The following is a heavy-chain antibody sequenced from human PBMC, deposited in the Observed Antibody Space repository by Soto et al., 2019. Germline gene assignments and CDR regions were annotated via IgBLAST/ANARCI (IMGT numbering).Heavy chain of an antibody. CDR3: ATTYYDFWSGSLDV. CDR2: ISSSGSTK. V-gene: IGHV3-48*03. J-gene: IGHJ6*02. Sequence: PGGSLRLSCAASGFTFSSYEMNWVRQAPGKGLEWVSYISSSGSTKYYADSVKGRFTISRDNAKNSLGLQMNSLRAEDTALYYCATTYYDFWSGSLDVGGQGTTVTVSS. D-gene: IGHD3-3*01. CDR1: GFTFSSYE.